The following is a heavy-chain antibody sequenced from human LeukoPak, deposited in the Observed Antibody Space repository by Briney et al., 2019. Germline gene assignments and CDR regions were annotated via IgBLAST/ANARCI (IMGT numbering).Heavy chain of an antibody. CDR1: GDSISSGDYY. CDR3: ARKGRGPYGSVNGYFDY. V-gene: IGHV4-38-2*02. J-gene: IGHJ4*02. CDR2: IYHTGTT. Sequence: SETLSLTCTVSGDSISSGDYYWSWIRQPAGKGLEWIGIIYHTGTTYYNSSLKSRVTISVDTSKNQFSLKLNFVTAADTAVYYCARKGRGPYGSVNGYFDYWGQGTLVTVSS. D-gene: IGHD3-10*01.